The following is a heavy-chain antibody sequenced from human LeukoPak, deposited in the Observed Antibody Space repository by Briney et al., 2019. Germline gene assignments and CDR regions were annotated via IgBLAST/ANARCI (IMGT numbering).Heavy chain of an antibody. D-gene: IGHD4-17*01. V-gene: IGHV3-21*01. CDR2: ISSSSSYI. CDR3: ARVIDDYGLPFDC. J-gene: IGHJ4*02. CDR1: GFTFSSYS. Sequence: PGGSLRLSCAASGFTFSSYSMNWVRQAPGKGLEWVSSISSSSSYIYYADSVKGRFTISRDNAKNSLYLQMNSLRAEDTAVCYCARVIDDYGLPFDCWGQGTLVTVSS.